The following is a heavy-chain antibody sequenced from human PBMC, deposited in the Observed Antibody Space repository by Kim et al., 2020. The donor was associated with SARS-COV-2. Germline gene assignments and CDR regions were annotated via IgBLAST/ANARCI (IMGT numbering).Heavy chain of an antibody. CDR2: INHSGST. D-gene: IGHD6-13*01. CDR3: ARVPNIIAAAGNVIYYFY. Sequence: SETLSLTCAVYGGSFSGYYWSWIRQPPGNGLVWIGEINHSGSTNYNPSLKIRATISVDPSKNQFSLKLSSVTAAYTPVNYCARVPNIIAAAGNVIYYFY. J-gene: IGHJ6*01. V-gene: IGHV4-34*01. CDR1: GGSFSGYY.